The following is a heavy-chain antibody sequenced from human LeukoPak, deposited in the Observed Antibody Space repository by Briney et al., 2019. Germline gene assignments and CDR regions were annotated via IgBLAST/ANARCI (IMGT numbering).Heavy chain of an antibody. CDR2: INPSGGSA. V-gene: IGHV1-46*01. CDR1: GYTFTSYY. CDR3: ARATQSWFDP. J-gene: IGHJ5*02. Sequence: ASVKVSCKASGYTFTSYYLHWVRQAPGQGLEWIEIINPSGGSASYAQKFQGRVTMTRDTSTSTVYLELSSLRSGDTAVYYCARATQSWFDPWGQGTLVTVSS.